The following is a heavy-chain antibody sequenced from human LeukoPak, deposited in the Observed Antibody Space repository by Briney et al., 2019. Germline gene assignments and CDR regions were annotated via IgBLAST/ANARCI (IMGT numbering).Heavy chain of an antibody. Sequence: TGGSLRLSSAASGFTFSSSAMSWVRPAPGKGLGWVSAISGSGGSTYSADSVKGGFTISRDNTKNTLYLQMNSLRAEATAVYYCAKEQSSSSWYFGNWFDPWGQGTLVTVSS. J-gene: IGHJ5*02. D-gene: IGHD6-13*01. CDR1: GFTFSSSA. CDR2: ISGSGGST. CDR3: AKEQSSSSWYFGNWFDP. V-gene: IGHV3-23*01.